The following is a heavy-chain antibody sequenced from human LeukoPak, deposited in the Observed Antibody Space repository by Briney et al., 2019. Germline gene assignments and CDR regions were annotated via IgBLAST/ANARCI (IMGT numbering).Heavy chain of an antibody. D-gene: IGHD5-12*01. V-gene: IGHV3-48*01. Sequence: GGSLRLSCAASAFTFSSYSMIWVRQAPGKGLEWVSYISSSSSTIYYADSVKGRFTISRDNAKNSLYLQMNSLRAEDTAVYYCARDSGYALGYFDYWGQGTLVTVSS. J-gene: IGHJ4*02. CDR3: ARDSGYALGYFDY. CDR1: AFTFSSYS. CDR2: ISSSSSTI.